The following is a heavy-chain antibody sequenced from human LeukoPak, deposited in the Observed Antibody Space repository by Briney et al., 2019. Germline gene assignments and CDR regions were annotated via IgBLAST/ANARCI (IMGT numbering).Heavy chain of an antibody. CDR3: ARVRGEGAAAGNDAFDI. CDR2: INHSGNT. Sequence: PSETLSLTCAVYGGSFSGYYWSWIRQPPGKGLEWIGEINHSGNTNYNPSLKSRVTILVDTSKNQFSLKLNSVPAADTAVYYCARVRGEGAAAGNDAFDIWGQGTMVTVSS. V-gene: IGHV4-34*01. D-gene: IGHD6-13*01. J-gene: IGHJ3*02. CDR1: GGSFSGYY.